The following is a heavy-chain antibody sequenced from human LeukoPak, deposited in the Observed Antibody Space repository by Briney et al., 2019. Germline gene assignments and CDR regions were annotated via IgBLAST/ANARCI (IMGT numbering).Heavy chain of an antibody. CDR1: GFTFSSYG. Sequence: PGRSLRLSCAASGFTFSSYGMHWVRQAPGKGLEWVAVISYDGSNKYYADSVKGRFTISRDNSKNTLYLQMNSLRAEDTAVYYCASADCGGDCWHYYYYGMDVWGQGTTVTVSS. CDR2: ISYDGSNK. D-gene: IGHD2-21*02. V-gene: IGHV3-30*03. CDR3: ASADCGGDCWHYYYYGMDV. J-gene: IGHJ6*02.